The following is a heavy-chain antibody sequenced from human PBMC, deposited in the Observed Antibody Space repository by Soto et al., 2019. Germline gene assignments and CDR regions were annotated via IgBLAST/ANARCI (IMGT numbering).Heavy chain of an antibody. CDR2: TYYRSKWYN. CDR1: GDSVSSNSAA. CDR3: ARNLNPIVVVPAAMLPGYGMDV. J-gene: IGHJ6*02. D-gene: IGHD2-2*01. V-gene: IGHV6-1*01. Sequence: PSQTLSLTCAISGDSVSSNSAAWNWIRQSPSRGLEWLGRTYYRSKWYNDYAVSVKSRITINPDTSKNQFSLQLNSVTPEDTAVYYCARNLNPIVVVPAAMLPGYGMDVWGQGTTVTV.